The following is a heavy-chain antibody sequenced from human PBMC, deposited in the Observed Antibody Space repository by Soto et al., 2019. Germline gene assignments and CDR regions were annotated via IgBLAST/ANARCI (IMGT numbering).Heavy chain of an antibody. CDR2: ISSSSSYI. D-gene: IGHD3-3*01. J-gene: IGHJ3*02. V-gene: IGHV3-21*01. Sequence: LRLSCAASGFTFSSYSMNWVRQAPGKGLEWVSSISSSSSYIYYADSVKGRFTISRDNAKNSLYLQMNSLRAEDAAVYYCARDRVTIFGVVTYDAFDIWGQGTMVTVS. CDR1: GFTFSSYS. CDR3: ARDRVTIFGVVTYDAFDI.